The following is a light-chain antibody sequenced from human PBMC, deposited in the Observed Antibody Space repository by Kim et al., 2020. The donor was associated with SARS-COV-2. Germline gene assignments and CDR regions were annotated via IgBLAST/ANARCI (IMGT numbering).Light chain of an antibody. Sequence: GVTISCTGSSANIGDPYVERWYQHLPRAAPKLLIYGNSNRPSGGPDRFAGSKSGTSAALAITGLQAEDEADYYCQSYDSSPNTWVFGGGTKVTVL. V-gene: IGLV1-40*01. CDR1: SANIGDPYV. CDR2: GNS. CDR3: QSYDSSPNTWV. J-gene: IGLJ3*02.